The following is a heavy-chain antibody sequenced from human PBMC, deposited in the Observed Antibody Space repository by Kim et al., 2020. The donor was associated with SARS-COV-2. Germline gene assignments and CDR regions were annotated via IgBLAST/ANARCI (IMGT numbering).Heavy chain of an antibody. CDR3: AKIGTVTPSDY. D-gene: IGHD4-17*01. J-gene: IGHJ4*02. V-gene: IGHV3-43*01. Sequence: TYYADSVKGRFTISRDNSKNSLYLQMNSLRTEDTALYYCAKIGTVTPSDYWGQGTLVTVSS. CDR2: T.